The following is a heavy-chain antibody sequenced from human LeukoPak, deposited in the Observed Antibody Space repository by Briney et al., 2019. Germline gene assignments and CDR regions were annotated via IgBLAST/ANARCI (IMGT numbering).Heavy chain of an antibody. CDR3: ARGLGYYDSSGYYYVALYYYYYYMDV. CDR2: INHSGST. Sequence: SDTLSLTCAVYGGSFSGYYWSWIRQPPGKGLEWIGEINHSGSTDYNPSLKSRDTISVDTSRNQFSHKLSSVPAAVTAVYYCARGLGYYDSSGYYYVALYYYYYYMDVWGKGTTVTVSS. V-gene: IGHV4-34*01. J-gene: IGHJ6*03. CDR1: GGSFSGYY. D-gene: IGHD3-22*01.